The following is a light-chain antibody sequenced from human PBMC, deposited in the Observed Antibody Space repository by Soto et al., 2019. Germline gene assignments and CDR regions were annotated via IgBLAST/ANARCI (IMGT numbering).Light chain of an antibody. CDR2: GAS. J-gene: IGKJ2*01. V-gene: IGKV3-20*01. Sequence: EIVLTQSPGTLSLSPGERATLSCRASQSVDSSYLAWYQQKPGQAPRLLICGASIRATGIPDRFSGSGSGTDFTLTISRLEPEDFAVYYCQHYGISRTFGQGTELEIK. CDR3: QHYGISRT. CDR1: QSVDSSY.